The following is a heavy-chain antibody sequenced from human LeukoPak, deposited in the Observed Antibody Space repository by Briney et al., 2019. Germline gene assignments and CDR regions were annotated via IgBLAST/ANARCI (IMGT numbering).Heavy chain of an antibody. D-gene: IGHD4-17*01. CDR2: ISSDGSNR. V-gene: IGHV3-30-3*01. Sequence: VGSLRLSCTASGLTFRNYAMQWVRQAPGKGLEWVTVISSDGSNRFYTDSVKGRFTISRDNSMNTLYLQMNSLNTEDTAVYYCASAAATMTNLRLVDYWGQGTLVTVSS. CDR3: ASAAATMTNLRLVDY. CDR1: GLTFRNYA. J-gene: IGHJ4*02.